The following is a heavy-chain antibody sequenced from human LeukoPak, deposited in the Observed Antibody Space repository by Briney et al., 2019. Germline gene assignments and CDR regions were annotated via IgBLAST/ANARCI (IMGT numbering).Heavy chain of an antibody. CDR3: ATGYGDFRVEGRYFYS. CDR2: IYYSGST. D-gene: IGHD4-17*01. V-gene: IGHV4-39*07. J-gene: IGHJ4*02. CDR1: GGSISSSSYY. Sequence: SETLSLTCTVSGGSISSSSYYWGWIRQPPGKGLEWIGSIYYSGSTYYNPSLKSRVTISVDTSKNQFSLKLSSVTAADTAVYYCATGYGDFRVEGRYFYSWGQGTLVTVSS.